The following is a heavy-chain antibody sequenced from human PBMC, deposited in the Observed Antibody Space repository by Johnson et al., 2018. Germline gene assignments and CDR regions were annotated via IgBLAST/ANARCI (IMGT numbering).Heavy chain of an antibody. V-gene: IGHV4-39*01. CDR3: ARRGPMNQYWDVFDI. CDR1: GGSITSENYY. D-gene: IGHD2-8*02. CDR2: IHYYGNI. J-gene: IGHJ3*02. Sequence: QVQLQESGPGLVKPSETLSLTCTVSGGSITSENYYWGWIRQPPGTGLEWIGNIHYYGNIFYNPSLKSRVPISLDTSRNHFCLKRNAVTAADAAVYYWARRGPMNQYWDVFDIWGQETLVTVSS.